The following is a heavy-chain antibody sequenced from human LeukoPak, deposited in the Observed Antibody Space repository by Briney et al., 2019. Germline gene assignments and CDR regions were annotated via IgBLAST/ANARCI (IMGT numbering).Heavy chain of an antibody. CDR3: ARFPGDSSSLADAFDI. CDR1: GGTFSSYA. J-gene: IGHJ3*02. Sequence: SVKVFCKASGGTFSSYAISWVRQAPGQGLEWMGRIIPILGIANYAQKFQGRVTITADKSTSTAYMELSSLRSEDTAVYYCARFPGDSSSLADAFDIWGQGTMVTVSS. D-gene: IGHD3-22*01. CDR2: IIPILGIA. V-gene: IGHV1-69*04.